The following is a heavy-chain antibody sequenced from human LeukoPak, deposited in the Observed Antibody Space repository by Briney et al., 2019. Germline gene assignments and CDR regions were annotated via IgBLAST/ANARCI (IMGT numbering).Heavy chain of an antibody. CDR2: INAGNDNT. D-gene: IGHD3-10*01. Sequence: ASVKVSCKASGYTFTNYAMHWVRQAPGQRLEWMGWINAGNDNTKYSQKFQGRVTITRNTSISTAYMELSSLRSEDTAVYYCARGLGFGGTWDYWGQGTLVTVSS. J-gene: IGHJ4*02. CDR3: ARGLGFGGTWDY. V-gene: IGHV1-3*01. CDR1: GYTFTNYA.